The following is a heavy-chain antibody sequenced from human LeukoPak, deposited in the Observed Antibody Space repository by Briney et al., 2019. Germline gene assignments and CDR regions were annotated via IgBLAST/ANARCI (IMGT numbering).Heavy chain of an antibody. V-gene: IGHV5-51*01. CDR1: GYNFTPYW. Sequence: GESLKISCQSSGYNFTPYWIVWVRQMPGKGLEWMGITFAGYSYTIYSPSFQGQVTISADKSISTAYLQWSSLKASDTAMYYCARKVMATYHFDYWGQGTLVTVSS. CDR2: TFAGYSYT. D-gene: IGHD3-16*01. J-gene: IGHJ4*02. CDR3: ARKVMATYHFDY.